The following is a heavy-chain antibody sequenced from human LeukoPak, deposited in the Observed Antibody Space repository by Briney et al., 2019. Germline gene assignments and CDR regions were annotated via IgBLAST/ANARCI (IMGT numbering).Heavy chain of an antibody. CDR2: IYYSGST. Sequence: SETLSLTCTVSGGSLSSYYWSWIRQPPGKGLEWIGYIYYSGSTNYNPSLKSRVTISVDTSKNQLSLKLSSVTAADTAVYYCAREYSSGYFDYWGQGTLVTVSS. D-gene: IGHD3-22*01. V-gene: IGHV4-59*12. CDR1: GGSLSSYY. J-gene: IGHJ4*02. CDR3: AREYSSGYFDY.